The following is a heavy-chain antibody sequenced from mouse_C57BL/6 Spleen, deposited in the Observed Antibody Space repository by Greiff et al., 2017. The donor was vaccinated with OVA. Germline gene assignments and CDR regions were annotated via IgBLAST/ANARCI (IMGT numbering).Heavy chain of an antibody. Sequence: EVMLVESGGDLVKPGGSLKLSCAASGFTFSSYGMSWVRQTPDKRLEWVATISSGGSYTYYPDSVKGRFTISRDNAKNTLYLQMSSLKSEDTAMYYCARHLYDFYAMDYWGQGTSVTVSS. D-gene: IGHD1-3*01. CDR2: ISSGGSYT. CDR3: ARHLYDFYAMDY. CDR1: GFTFSSYG. J-gene: IGHJ4*01. V-gene: IGHV5-6*01.